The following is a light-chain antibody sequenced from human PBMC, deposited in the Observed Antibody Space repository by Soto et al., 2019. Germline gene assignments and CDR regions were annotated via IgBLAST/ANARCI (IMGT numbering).Light chain of an antibody. CDR2: EVS. J-gene: IGLJ1*01. Sequence: QSALTQPASVSGSPGQSITISCTGTSGDIGAFKYVSWYKQEPGNAPKLLIYEVSRRPSGISNRFSGSRSGNTASLTISGLQAEEETDYYCSSYTSANTLLFGTGTKLTVL. CDR1: SGDIGAFKY. V-gene: IGLV2-14*01. CDR3: SSYTSANTLL.